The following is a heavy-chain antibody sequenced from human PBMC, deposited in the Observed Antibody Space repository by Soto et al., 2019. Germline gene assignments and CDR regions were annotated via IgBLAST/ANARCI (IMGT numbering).Heavy chain of an antibody. CDR2: ISYDGSKK. J-gene: IGHJ6*02. CDR1: GFRLSDFA. CDR3: AKGRAYYDFWSGYLPGMDV. Sequence: GGSLRLSCAASGFRLSDFAMHWVRQAPGKGLEWVAAISYDGSKKYFADSVKGRFTISRDNSNNTLYLQMNSLRAEDTAIYYCAKGRAYYDFWSGYLPGMDVWGQGSSVTVSS. D-gene: IGHD3-3*01. V-gene: IGHV3-30-3*01.